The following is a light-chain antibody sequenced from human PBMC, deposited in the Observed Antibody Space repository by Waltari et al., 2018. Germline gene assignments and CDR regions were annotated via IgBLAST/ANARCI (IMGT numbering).Light chain of an antibody. CDR2: VNSDGSH. Sequence: QLVLTQSPSASASLGASVKLTCTLSSGHSSNIIACQQQQPEKGPRYLMKVNSDGSHSKGDEIPDRFSGSSSGAERYLTISSVQSEDEADYYCQTGGHGTWVFGGGTKLTVL. CDR1: SGHSSNI. V-gene: IGLV4-69*01. J-gene: IGLJ3*02. CDR3: QTGGHGTWV.